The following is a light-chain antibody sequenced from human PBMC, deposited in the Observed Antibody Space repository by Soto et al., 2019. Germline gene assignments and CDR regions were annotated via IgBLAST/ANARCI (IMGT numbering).Light chain of an antibody. CDR2: GTS. Sequence: EIVLTQSPGTLSLSPGERATLSCRASQSVSSSYLAWYQQRLGQSPRILIYGTSTRATGIPARFSGSGSGTEFSLTISSLQSEDFAVYYCQQYNNWPITFGQGTRLEI. J-gene: IGKJ5*01. CDR1: QSVSSSY. V-gene: IGKV3-15*01. CDR3: QQYNNWPIT.